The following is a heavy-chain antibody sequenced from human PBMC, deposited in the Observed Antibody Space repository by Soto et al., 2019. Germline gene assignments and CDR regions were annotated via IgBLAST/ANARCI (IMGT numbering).Heavy chain of an antibody. CDR1: GASITGSFF. CDR2: FSLSGTT. V-gene: IGHV4-4*07. D-gene: IGHD2-8*02. J-gene: IGHJ4*02. Sequence: PSETLSLTCTVSGASITGSFFWSWIRPPAGKRLEWIGRFSLSGTTNYNPSLRSRVTMSADVSKNQFSLGLTSVTAADTALYYCARGMTPPGAPAWYYFDSWGQGTLVTVSS. CDR3: ARGMTPPGAPAWYYFDS.